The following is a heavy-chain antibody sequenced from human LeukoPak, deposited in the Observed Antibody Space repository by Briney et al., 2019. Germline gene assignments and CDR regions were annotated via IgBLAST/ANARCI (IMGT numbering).Heavy chain of an antibody. Sequence: QAGGSLRLSCAASGFTFSSYAMHWVRQAPGKGLEWVVVISYDGSNKYYADSVKGRFTISRDNSKNTLYLQMNSLRAEDTAVYYCARDTVRGIVFYYFDYWGQGTLVTVSS. CDR1: GFTFSSYA. CDR2: ISYDGSNK. CDR3: ARDTVRGIVFYYFDY. V-gene: IGHV3-30*04. J-gene: IGHJ4*02. D-gene: IGHD3-10*01.